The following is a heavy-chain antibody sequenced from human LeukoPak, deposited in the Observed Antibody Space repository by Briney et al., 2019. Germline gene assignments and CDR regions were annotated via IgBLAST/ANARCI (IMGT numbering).Heavy chain of an antibody. V-gene: IGHV3-33*08. Sequence: GGSLRLSCAASGFTFSSYAMSWVRQAPGKGLEWVAVIWYDGSNKYCADSVKGRFTISRDNSKNTLYLQMNSLRAEDTAVYYCAREGRAYDSSGYWLPIKTSTGNFDYWGQGTLVTVSS. J-gene: IGHJ4*02. D-gene: IGHD3-22*01. CDR3: AREGRAYDSSGYWLPIKTSTGNFDY. CDR2: IWYDGSNK. CDR1: GFTFSSYA.